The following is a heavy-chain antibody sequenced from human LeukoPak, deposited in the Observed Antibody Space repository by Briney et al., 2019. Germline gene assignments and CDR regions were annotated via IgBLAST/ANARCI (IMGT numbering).Heavy chain of an antibody. D-gene: IGHD2-2*01. CDR3: ARDCSSTSCYFDP. CDR1: GGSFSGYY. CDR2: INHRGST. V-gene: IGHV4-34*01. J-gene: IGHJ5*02. Sequence: KPSETLSLTCAVYGGSFSGYYWSWIRQPPGKGLEWIGEINHRGSTNYNPSLKSRVTISVNTSENQFSLKVSSVTADDTAVYYCARDCSSTSCYFDPWGQGTLATVSS.